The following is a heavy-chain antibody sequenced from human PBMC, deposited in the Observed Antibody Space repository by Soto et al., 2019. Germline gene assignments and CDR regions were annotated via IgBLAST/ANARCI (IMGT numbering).Heavy chain of an antibody. J-gene: IGHJ5*02. D-gene: IGHD3-3*01. CDR2: IYYSGST. V-gene: IGHV4-59*01. CDR3: ARVDYDFWSGYYYDWFDP. Sequence: SETLSLTCTVSGGSISSYYWSWIRQPPGKGLEWIGYIYYSGSTNYNPSLKSRVTISVDTSKNQFSLKLSSVTAADTAVYYCARVDYDFWSGYYYDWFDPWGQGTLVTVSS. CDR1: GGSISSYY.